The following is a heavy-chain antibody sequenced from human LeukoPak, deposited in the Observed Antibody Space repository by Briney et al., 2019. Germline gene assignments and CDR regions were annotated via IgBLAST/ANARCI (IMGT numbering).Heavy chain of an antibody. V-gene: IGHV3-15*01. CDR2: IKSEKNGGTI. J-gene: IGHJ4*02. Sequence: GGSLRLSCAASGFTFSDSWMSWARQAPGKGLEWVGRIKSEKNGGTIDYAAPVKGRFTISRDDSKDTLYPQMNSLKTEDTGVYYCKAWFSGRPEGGQGTLVIVST. CDR1: GFTFSDSW. CDR3: KAWFSGRPE. D-gene: IGHD3-10*01.